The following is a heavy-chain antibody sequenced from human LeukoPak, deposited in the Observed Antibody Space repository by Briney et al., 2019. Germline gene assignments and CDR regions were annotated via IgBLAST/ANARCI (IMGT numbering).Heavy chain of an antibody. J-gene: IGHJ4*02. CDR2: ISSTSGDV. CDR3: AQKGGTDH. Sequence: GGSLRLSCVATGFSFSRFGMNWVRQAPGKALEWISHISSTSGDVYYADSVKGRFTISRDNAKNSLYLQMNSLRVEDTAIYYCAQKGGTDHWGQGTLVTVSS. V-gene: IGHV3-48*01. D-gene: IGHD2-15*01. CDR1: GFSFSRFG.